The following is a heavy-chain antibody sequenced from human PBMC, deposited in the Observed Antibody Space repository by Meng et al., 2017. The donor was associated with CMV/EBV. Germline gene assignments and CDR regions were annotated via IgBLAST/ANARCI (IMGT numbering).Heavy chain of an antibody. CDR1: GDSVSSNSAA. Sequence: SQTLSLTGAISGDSVSSNSAAWNWIRQSPSRGLEWLGRTYYGSKWYNDYAVSVKSRITINPDTSKNQFSLQLNSVTPEDTAVYYCARDFRAVPVLRFLEWSSYGMDVWGQGTTVTVSS. J-gene: IGHJ6*02. CDR3: ARDFRAVPVLRFLEWSSYGMDV. CDR2: TYYGSKWYN. V-gene: IGHV6-1*01. D-gene: IGHD3-3*01.